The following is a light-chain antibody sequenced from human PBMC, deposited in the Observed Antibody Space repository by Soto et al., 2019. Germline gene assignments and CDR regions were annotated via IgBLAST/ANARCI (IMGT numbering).Light chain of an antibody. J-gene: IGKJ2*01. Sequence: EIVLTQSPATLSLSPGERATLSCRASQSVDIFLAWYQHKPGQAPRLLIYDASNRAAGIPARFSGSGSGADFTLPISSLEPEDFALYYCQQRSQWYTFGQGTRLEIK. V-gene: IGKV3-11*01. CDR1: QSVDIF. CDR3: QQRSQWYT. CDR2: DAS.